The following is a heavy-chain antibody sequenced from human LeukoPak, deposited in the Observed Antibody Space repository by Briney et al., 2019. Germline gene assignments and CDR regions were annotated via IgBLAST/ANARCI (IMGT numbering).Heavy chain of an antibody. Sequence: ASVKVSCKVSGYTLTELSMHWVRQAPGQGLEWMGWINTNTGNPTYAQGFTGRFVFSLDTSVSTAYLQISSIKAEDTALYFCAREGDGYPSVIDYWGQGTLVTVSS. CDR1: GYTLTELS. D-gene: IGHD5-24*01. J-gene: IGHJ4*02. CDR2: INTNTGNP. CDR3: AREGDGYPSVIDY. V-gene: IGHV7-4-1*02.